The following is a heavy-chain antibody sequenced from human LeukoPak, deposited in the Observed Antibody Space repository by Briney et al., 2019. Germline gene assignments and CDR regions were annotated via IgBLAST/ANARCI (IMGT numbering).Heavy chain of an antibody. V-gene: IGHV7-4-1*02. D-gene: IGHD3-16*02. Sequence: ASVKVSCKASGYTFTSYAMNWVRQAPGQGLEWMGWINTDTGNPTYAQGFTGRFVFSLDTSVSTAYLQISSLKAEDTAVYYCARARPPGGMITFGGVIAAYYYYGMDVWGQGTTVTVSS. CDR1: GYTFTSYA. CDR2: INTDTGNP. CDR3: ARARPPGGMITFGGVIAAYYYYGMDV. J-gene: IGHJ6*02.